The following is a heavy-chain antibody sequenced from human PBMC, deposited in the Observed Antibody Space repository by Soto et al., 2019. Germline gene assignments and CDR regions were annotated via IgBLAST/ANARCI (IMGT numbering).Heavy chain of an antibody. CDR1: GGSISSYY. CDR2: IYFTGRT. D-gene: IGHD1-7*01. V-gene: IGHV4-4*08. J-gene: IGHJ1*01. Sequence: SETLSLTCTVSGGSISSYYWSWIRQPPGKGLEWIGYIYFTGRTHYNPSLKGRVTISVDMSKNQFSLKLSSVTAADTAVYYCATHNWDLDPWGQGTLVTVSS. CDR3: ATHNWDLDP.